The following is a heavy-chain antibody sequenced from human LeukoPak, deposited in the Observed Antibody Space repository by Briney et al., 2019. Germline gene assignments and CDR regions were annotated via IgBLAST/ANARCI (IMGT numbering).Heavy chain of an antibody. J-gene: IGHJ6*02. CDR1: GYTFTSYD. Sequence: GASVKVSCKASGYTFTSYDINWVRQATGQGLEWMGWMNPNSGNTGYAQKFQGRVTMTRNTSISTAYMELSSLRSEDTAVYYCARSQDNDGDYGSGYYYYGMDVWGQGTTVTVSS. CDR2: MNPNSGNT. CDR3: ARSQDNDGDYGSGYYYYGMDV. D-gene: IGHD4-17*01. V-gene: IGHV1-8*01.